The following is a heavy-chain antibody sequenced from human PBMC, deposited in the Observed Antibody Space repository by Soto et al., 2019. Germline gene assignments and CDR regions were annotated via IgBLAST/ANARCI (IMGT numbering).Heavy chain of an antibody. D-gene: IGHD5-12*01. CDR3: ARRWLQFPFDS. J-gene: IGHJ5*01. Sequence: PGESLKISCKTSVFSFTSCWIGWVRQMPGKGLEWMGIIYPGDSHTNYSPSFQGQVTISADNSISTAYLQWSSLKASDTAMYYCARRWLQFPFDSWGQGTLVTVSS. CDR1: VFSFTSCW. V-gene: IGHV5-51*01. CDR2: IYPGDSHT.